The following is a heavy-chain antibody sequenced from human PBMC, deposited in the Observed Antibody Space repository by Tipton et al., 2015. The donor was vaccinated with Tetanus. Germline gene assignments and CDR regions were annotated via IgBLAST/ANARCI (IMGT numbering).Heavy chain of an antibody. CDR1: GGSISSSSYY. V-gene: IGHV4-39*01. CDR3: ARGNYGDYGIFGTLPPHFDY. Sequence: TLSLTCTVSGGSISSSSYYWGWIRQPPGKGLEWIGSIYYSGSTYYNPSLKSRVTISVDTSKNQFSLKLSSVTAADTAVYYCARGNYGDYGIFGTLPPHFDYWGQGTLVTVSS. J-gene: IGHJ4*02. D-gene: IGHD4-17*01. CDR2: IYYSGST.